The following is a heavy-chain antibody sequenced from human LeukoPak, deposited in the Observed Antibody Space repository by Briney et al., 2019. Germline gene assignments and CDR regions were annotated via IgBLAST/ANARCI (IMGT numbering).Heavy chain of an antibody. CDR2: ISYDGSNK. CDR1: GFTFSSYG. Sequence: GRSLRLSCAASGFTFSSYGMHWVRQAPGKGLEWVAVISYDGSNKYYADSVKGRFTISRDNSKNTLYLQMNSLRAEDTAVYYCAKALHLAYDRYTVYYCYGMDAWGQGTTVTVSS. CDR3: AKALHLAYDRYTVYYCYGMDA. V-gene: IGHV3-30*18. D-gene: IGHD3-3*02. J-gene: IGHJ6*02.